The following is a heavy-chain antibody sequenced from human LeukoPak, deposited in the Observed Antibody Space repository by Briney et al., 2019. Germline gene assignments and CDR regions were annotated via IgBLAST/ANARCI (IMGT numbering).Heavy chain of an antibody. J-gene: IGHJ4*02. V-gene: IGHV4-38-2*02. Sequence: PSETLSLTCTVSGYSISSTYYGAWIRQPPGKGLEWIATISHRGNTYYTPSLETRLTISLDTSKTHFSLRLSSVTAADTALYYCARVNAPVATFDYWGLGTLVAVSS. CDR2: ISHRGNT. D-gene: IGHD1-1*01. CDR3: ARVNAPVATFDY. CDR1: GYSISSTYY.